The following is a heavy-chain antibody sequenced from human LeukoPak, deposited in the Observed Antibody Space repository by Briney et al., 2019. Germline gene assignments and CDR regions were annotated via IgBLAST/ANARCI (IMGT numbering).Heavy chain of an antibody. CDR2: ISGSTGRT. CDR1: GFTFSTNP. Sequence: GGSLSLSWQASGFTFSTNPRGWFGRPQGKGLRGVSAISGSTGRTYYADSVKGRFTISRDNSKNTLYLQMNNLRAEDTAVYYCAPRVVGSAPFDYWGQGTLVTVSS. J-gene: IGHJ4*02. V-gene: IGHV3-23*01. D-gene: IGHD2-15*01. CDR3: APRVVGSAPFDY.